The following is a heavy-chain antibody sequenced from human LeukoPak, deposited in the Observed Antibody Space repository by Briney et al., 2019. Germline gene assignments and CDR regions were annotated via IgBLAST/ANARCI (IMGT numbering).Heavy chain of an antibody. D-gene: IGHD2-21*02. J-gene: IGHJ4*02. V-gene: IGHV3-30*18. CDR3: AKEGLDSLKPRVTRYFDY. CDR2: ISYDGSNK. Sequence: PGGSLRLSCAASGFTFSSYWMSWVRQAPGKGLEWVAVISYDGSNKYYADSVKGRFTISRDNSKNTLFLQMNSLRAEDTAVYYCAKEGLDSLKPRVTRYFDYWGQGTLVTVSS. CDR1: GFTFSSYW.